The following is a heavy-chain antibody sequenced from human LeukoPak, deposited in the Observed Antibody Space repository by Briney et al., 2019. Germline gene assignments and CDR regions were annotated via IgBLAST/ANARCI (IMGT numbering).Heavy chain of an antibody. D-gene: IGHD2-2*01. CDR1: GYTFTGYH. CDR2: INPYSGDT. Sequence: GASVKVSCKASGYTFTGYHIHWVRQAPGQGLEWMGRINPYSGDTNYAQKFQGRVTMTRDTSISTAYMELSRLRSDDTAVYYCARGARDIVVVPAARWFDPWGQGTLVTVSS. CDR3: ARGARDIVVVPAARWFDP. J-gene: IGHJ5*02. V-gene: IGHV1-2*06.